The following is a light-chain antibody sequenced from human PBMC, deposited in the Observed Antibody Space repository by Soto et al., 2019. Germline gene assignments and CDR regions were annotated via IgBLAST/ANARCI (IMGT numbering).Light chain of an antibody. Sequence: QSALTQPRSVSGSPGQSVTISCTGTSSDVGGYNYVSWYQHHPGKAPKFMIYDVSKRPSGVPDRFSASKSGNTASLTISGLQAEDEADYYCCSYEGEYTWVFGGGTQLTVL. V-gene: IGLV2-11*01. J-gene: IGLJ3*02. CDR3: CSYEGEYTWV. CDR2: DVS. CDR1: SSDVGGYNY.